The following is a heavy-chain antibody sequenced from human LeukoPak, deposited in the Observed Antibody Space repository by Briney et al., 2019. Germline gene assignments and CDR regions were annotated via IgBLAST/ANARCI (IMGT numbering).Heavy chain of an antibody. V-gene: IGHV3-33*01. D-gene: IGHD3-22*01. CDR2: IWYDGSNK. J-gene: IGHJ4*02. CDR1: GFTFSSYG. Sequence: GGSGRLSCAASGFTFSSYGMHWVRQAPGKGLEWVAVIWYDGSNKYYADSVKGRFTISRDNSKNTLYLQMNSLRAEDTAVYYCARDLDSSGYYLDDYWGQGTLVTVSS. CDR3: ARDLDSSGYYLDDY.